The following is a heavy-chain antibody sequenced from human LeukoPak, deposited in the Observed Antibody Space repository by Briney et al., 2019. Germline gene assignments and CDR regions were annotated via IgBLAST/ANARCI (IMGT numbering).Heavy chain of an antibody. CDR2: IYYSGST. V-gene: IGHV4-61*08. D-gene: IGHD4-23*01. Sequence: PSETLSLTCTVSGGSISSGDYYWSWIRQPPGKGLEWIGYIYYSGSTNQNPSLKSRFTISVDTSKNQFSLKLSSVTAANTAVYYCARTRLNYGGNSDGFDIWGQGTMVTVSS. CDR1: GGSISSGDYY. J-gene: IGHJ3*02. CDR3: ARTRLNYGGNSDGFDI.